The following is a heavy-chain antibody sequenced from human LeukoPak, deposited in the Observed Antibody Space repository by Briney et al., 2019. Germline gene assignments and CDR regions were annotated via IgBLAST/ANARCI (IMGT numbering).Heavy chain of an antibody. CDR2: ISSSSSTI. Sequence: TGGSLRLSCAASGFTFSFYSMNWVRQAPGKGLEWVSYISSSSSTIYYADSVKGRFTISRDNAKNSLYLQMNSLRAEDTAVYYCARDHRHSWFGELGKVPGEDAFDIWGQGTMVTVSS. J-gene: IGHJ3*02. V-gene: IGHV3-48*04. CDR1: GFTFSFYS. D-gene: IGHD3-10*01. CDR3: ARDHRHSWFGELGKVPGEDAFDI.